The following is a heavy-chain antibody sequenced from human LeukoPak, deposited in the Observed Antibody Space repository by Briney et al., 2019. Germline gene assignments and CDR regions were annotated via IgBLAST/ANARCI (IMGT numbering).Heavy chain of an antibody. CDR1: GASINSRDYY. V-gene: IGHV4-61*08. CDR2: IYYSGST. D-gene: IGHD6-6*01. Sequence: PSETLSLTCTVSGASINSRDYYWGWIRQPPGQGLEWIGYIYYSGSTNYNPSLKSRVTISVDTSKNQFSLKLSSVTAADTAVYYCAAASNSYYYYYYMDVWGKGTTVTVSS. J-gene: IGHJ6*03. CDR3: AAASNSYYYYYYMDV.